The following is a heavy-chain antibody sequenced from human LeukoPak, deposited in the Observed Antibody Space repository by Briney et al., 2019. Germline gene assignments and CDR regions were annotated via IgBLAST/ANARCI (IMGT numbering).Heavy chain of an antibody. Sequence: GGSLRLSCAASGFTFSSYTMNWVRQAPGKGLEWVSAISGSGVGTYYADSVKGRFTISRDNSKNTLYLQMNSLRAEDTAVYYCAKGSYGSGSPFEIPASWGQGTLVTVSS. CDR3: AKGSYGSGSPFEIPAS. D-gene: IGHD3-10*01. J-gene: IGHJ5*02. CDR1: GFTFSSYT. V-gene: IGHV3-23*01. CDR2: ISGSGVGT.